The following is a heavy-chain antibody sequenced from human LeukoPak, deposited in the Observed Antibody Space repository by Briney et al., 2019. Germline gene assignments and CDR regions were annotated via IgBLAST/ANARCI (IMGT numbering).Heavy chain of an antibody. CDR2: ISGSGGST. J-gene: IGHJ6*02. CDR3: ARGGAAGSTGLYYYYYGMDV. CDR1: GFTFSSYA. D-gene: IGHD6-13*01. Sequence: PGGSLRLSCAASGFTFSSYAMSWVRQAPGKGLEWVSAISGSGGSTYYADSVKGRFTISRDNSKNTLYLQMNGLRAEDTAVYYCARGGAAGSTGLYYYYYGMDVWGQGTTVTVSS. V-gene: IGHV3-23*01.